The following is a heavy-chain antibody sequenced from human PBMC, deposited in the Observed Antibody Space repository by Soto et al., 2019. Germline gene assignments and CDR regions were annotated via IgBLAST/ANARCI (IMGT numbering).Heavy chain of an antibody. CDR3: VREGHYYFDY. CDR2: ISKSGGTT. CDR1: GFTFSAYE. Sequence: LRLSCAASGFTFSAYEMHWVRPAPGQGLEWVSYISKSGGTTYYADSVKGRFTISRDDAKNSVYLQMSSLRPEDMAVYKCVREGHYYFDYWGQGALFTVSS. V-gene: IGHV3-48*03. J-gene: IGHJ4*02.